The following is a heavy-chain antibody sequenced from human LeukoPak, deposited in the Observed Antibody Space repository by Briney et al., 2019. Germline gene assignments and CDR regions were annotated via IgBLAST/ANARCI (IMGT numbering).Heavy chain of an antibody. J-gene: IGHJ4*02. CDR3: ARDTYDSSGYYAHFDY. CDR2: IKQDGSEK. V-gene: IGHV3-7*01. Sequence: GGSLRLSCAASGFTFSSYWLSWVHQAPGKGLEWVANIKQDGSEKYYVDSVKGRFTISRDSAKNSLYLQMTSLRAEDTAVYYCARDTYDSSGYYAHFDYWGQGTLVTVSS. CDR1: GFTFSSYW. D-gene: IGHD3-22*01.